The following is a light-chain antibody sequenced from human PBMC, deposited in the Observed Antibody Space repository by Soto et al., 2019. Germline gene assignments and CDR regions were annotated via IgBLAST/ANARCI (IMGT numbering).Light chain of an antibody. J-gene: IGLJ3*02. V-gene: IGLV4-60*02. CDR3: ETWDSNTHTV. CDR1: SGHSSYI. Sequence: QSVLTQSSSASASLGSSVKLTCTLSSGHSSYIIAWHQQQPGKAPRYLMKLEGSGSYNKGSGVPDRFSGSSSGADRYLIISNLQFEDEADYYCETWDSNTHTVFGGGTKVTVL. CDR2: LEGSGSY.